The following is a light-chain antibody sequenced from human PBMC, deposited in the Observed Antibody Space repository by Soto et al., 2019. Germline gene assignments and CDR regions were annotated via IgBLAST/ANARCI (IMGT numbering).Light chain of an antibody. Sequence: AIQMTRSPSSLCQSVRDRVTISCRASQGINSALAWYQQKPGKAPKLLIYDASSLESGVPSRFSGSGSGTAFTLTISSLQPEDFATYYCQQFNNHPLNCGGGTKVDIK. CDR2: DAS. CDR1: QGINSA. CDR3: QQFNNHPLN. J-gene: IGKJ4*01. V-gene: IGKV1D-13*01.